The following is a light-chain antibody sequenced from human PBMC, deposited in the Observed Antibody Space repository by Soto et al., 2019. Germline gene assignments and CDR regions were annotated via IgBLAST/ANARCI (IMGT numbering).Light chain of an antibody. CDR3: LQNNSYPRT. Sequence: DIQITQSPSTLSRFVGDRVTSTCRASQTISSWLAWYQQKPGKAPKLLIYKASTLKSGVPSRFSGSGSGTEFTLTISSLQPDDFATYYCLQNNSYPRTFGGGTKVDIK. J-gene: IGKJ4*01. CDR1: QTISSW. CDR2: KAS. V-gene: IGKV1-5*03.